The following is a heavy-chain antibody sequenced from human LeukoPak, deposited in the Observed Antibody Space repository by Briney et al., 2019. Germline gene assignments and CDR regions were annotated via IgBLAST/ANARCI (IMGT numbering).Heavy chain of an antibody. CDR3: AKSPPGHISGGGIDY. J-gene: IGHJ4*02. CDR2: ISTSGGIT. V-gene: IGHV3-23*01. CDR1: GFTFSNYN. Sequence: PGGSLRLSCAASGFTFSNYNMKWVRQAPGKGLEWVSVISTSGGITLYADSVKGRFTISRDNSKNTLYLQMNSLRAEDTAIYYCAKSPPGHISGGGIDYWGRGTLVTVSS. D-gene: IGHD6-19*01.